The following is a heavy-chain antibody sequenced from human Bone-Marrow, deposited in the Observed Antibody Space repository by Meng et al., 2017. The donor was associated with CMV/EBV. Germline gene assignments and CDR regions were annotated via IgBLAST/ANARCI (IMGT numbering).Heavy chain of an antibody. D-gene: IGHD3-3*01. Sequence: SETLSLTCTVSGGSVSSGSYYWSWNRQPPGKGLEWIGYIYYSGSTNYNPSLKSRVTITVDTSKNQFSLKLSSVTAADTAVYYCARDSGFKSGYYSFDYWGQGTLVTVSS. CDR3: ARDSGFKSGYYSFDY. J-gene: IGHJ4*02. CDR1: GGSVSSGSYY. V-gene: IGHV4-61*01. CDR2: IYYSGST.